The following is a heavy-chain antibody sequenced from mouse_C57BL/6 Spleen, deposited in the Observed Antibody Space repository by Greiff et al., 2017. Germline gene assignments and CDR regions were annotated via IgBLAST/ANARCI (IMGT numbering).Heavy chain of an antibody. J-gene: IGHJ2*01. CDR3: ARSDYGNYVGY. Sequence: QVQLQQSGAELVKPGASVKISCKASGYAFSSYWMNWVKQRPGKGLEWIGQIYPGDGDTNYNGKFKGKATLTADKSSSTAYMQLSSLTSEDSAVYFCARSDYGNYVGYWGQGTTRTVSS. CDR1: GYAFSSYW. V-gene: IGHV1-80*01. CDR2: IYPGDGDT. D-gene: IGHD2-1*01.